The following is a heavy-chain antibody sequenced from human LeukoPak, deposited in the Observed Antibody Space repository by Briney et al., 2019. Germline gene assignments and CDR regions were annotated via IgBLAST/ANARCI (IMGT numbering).Heavy chain of an antibody. Sequence: VASVKVSCKASGYTFTSYGISWVRQAPGQGLEWMGWISAYNGNTNYAQKLQGRVTMTTDTSTSTAYMELRSLRSDDTAVYYCAREQRDYYDSSGYYVGIGYWGQGTLVTVSS. J-gene: IGHJ4*02. CDR1: GYTFTSYG. CDR3: AREQRDYYDSSGYYVGIGY. D-gene: IGHD3-22*01. V-gene: IGHV1-18*01. CDR2: ISAYNGNT.